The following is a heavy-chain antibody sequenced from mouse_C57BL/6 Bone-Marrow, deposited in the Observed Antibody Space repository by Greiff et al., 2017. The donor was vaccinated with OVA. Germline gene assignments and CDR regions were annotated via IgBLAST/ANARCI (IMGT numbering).Heavy chain of an antibody. Sequence: LVESGAELVRPGTSVKVSCKASGYAFTNYLIEWVKQRPGQGLEWIGVINPGSGGTNYNEKFKGKATLTADKSSSTAYMQLSSLTSEDSAVYFCARHFDYWGQGTTLTVSS. J-gene: IGHJ2*01. CDR2: INPGSGGT. CDR1: GYAFTNYL. CDR3: ARHFDY. V-gene: IGHV1-54*01.